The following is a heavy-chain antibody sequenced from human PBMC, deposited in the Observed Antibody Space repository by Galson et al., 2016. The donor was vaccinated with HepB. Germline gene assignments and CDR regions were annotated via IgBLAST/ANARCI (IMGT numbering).Heavy chain of an antibody. CDR3: ARGVTGTPYFDF. V-gene: IGHV4-59*01. D-gene: IGHD1-14*01. CDR2: IYKTGST. CDR1: GGSISSYF. J-gene: IGHJ4*02. Sequence: SETLSLTCNVSGGSISSYFWSWIRQTPGKELEWIGYIYKTGSTNYSPSLKSRVTISVDTSRNQFSLKVRSVTAADTAVYYCARGVTGTPYFDFWGQGALVIVSS.